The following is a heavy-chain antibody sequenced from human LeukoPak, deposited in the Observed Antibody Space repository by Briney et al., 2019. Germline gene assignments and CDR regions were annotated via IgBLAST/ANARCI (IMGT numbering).Heavy chain of an antibody. CDR3: AMGLPYASPQPGY. CDR1: GGSISTYY. D-gene: IGHD1-14*01. J-gene: IGHJ4*02. CDR2: IYYSGSI. Sequence: SETLSLTCTVSGGSISTYYWSWIRQPPGKGLEWIGYIYYSGSIDYNPSLKSRVTMSGDTSKNQLSLKLSSVTAAATAAYYCAMGLPYASPQPGYWGQGTLVTVSS. V-gene: IGHV4-59*01.